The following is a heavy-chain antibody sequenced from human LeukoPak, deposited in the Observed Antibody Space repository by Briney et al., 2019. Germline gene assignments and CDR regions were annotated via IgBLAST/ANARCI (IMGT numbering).Heavy chain of an antibody. V-gene: IGHV1-46*01. Sequence: ASVKVSCKASGYTFTSYYMHWVRQAPGQGLEWMGIINPSGGSTSYAQKFQGRVTMTRDTSTSTVCMELSSLRSEDTAVYYCASTPHCSGGSCYVYYFDYWGQGTLVTVSS. J-gene: IGHJ4*02. CDR1: GYTFTSYY. D-gene: IGHD2-15*01. CDR3: ASTPHCSGGSCYVYYFDY. CDR2: INPSGGST.